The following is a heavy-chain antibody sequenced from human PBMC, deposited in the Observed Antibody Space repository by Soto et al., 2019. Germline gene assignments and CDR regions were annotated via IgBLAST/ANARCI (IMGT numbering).Heavy chain of an antibody. CDR2: IYYSGST. Sequence: SETLSLTCTVSGGSISSSSYYWGWIRQPPGKGLEWIGSIYYSGSTYYNPSLKSRVTISVDTSKNQFSLKLSSVTAADTAVYYCARGGRSLWELLRPRLDYGMDVWGQGTTVTVSS. D-gene: IGHD1-26*01. V-gene: IGHV4-39*01. J-gene: IGHJ6*02. CDR1: GGSISSSSYY. CDR3: ARGGRSLWELLRPRLDYGMDV.